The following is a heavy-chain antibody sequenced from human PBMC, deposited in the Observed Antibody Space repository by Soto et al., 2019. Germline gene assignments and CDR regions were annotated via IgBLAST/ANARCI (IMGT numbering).Heavy chain of an antibody. J-gene: IGHJ6*02. D-gene: IGHD2-2*01. CDR2: ISYDGSNK. CDR1: GFTFSSYD. CDR3: ARNLGYCRSTSCFGMDV. Sequence: QVQLVESGGGVVQPGRSLRLSCAASGFTFSSYDMHWVRQAPGKGLEWVAVISYDGSNKYYADSVKGRFTISRDNSKNTLYLQMNSLRAEDTAVYYYARNLGYCRSTSCFGMDVWGQGTTVTVSS. V-gene: IGHV3-30-3*01.